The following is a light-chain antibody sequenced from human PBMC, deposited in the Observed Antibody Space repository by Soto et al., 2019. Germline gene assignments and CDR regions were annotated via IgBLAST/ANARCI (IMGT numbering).Light chain of an antibody. V-gene: IGLV2-8*01. CDR3: SSYAGGNRV. J-gene: IGLJ3*02. Sequence: QSALTQPPSASGSPGQSVTISCTGTSSDVGDYNYVSWYQQHPGKAPKLMIYEVTKRPSGVPDRFSGSKSGNTASLTVSGLQAEDEADYYCSSYAGGNRVFGGGTKLTVL. CDR1: SSDVGDYNY. CDR2: EVT.